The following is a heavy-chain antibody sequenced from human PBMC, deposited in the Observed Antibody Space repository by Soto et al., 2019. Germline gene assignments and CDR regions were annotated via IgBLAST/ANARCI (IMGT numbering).Heavy chain of an antibody. J-gene: IGHJ3*02. D-gene: IGHD3-10*01. CDR1: GYTFTSYG. CDR2: ISAYNGNT. CDR3: ARVSTMVRGVIAPDAFDI. V-gene: IGHV1-18*01. Sequence: ASVKVSCKASGYTFTSYGTSWVRQAPGQGLEWMGWISAYNGNTNYAQKLQGRVTMTTDTSTSTAYMELRSLRSDDTAVYYCARVSTMVRGVIAPDAFDIWGQGTMVTVSS.